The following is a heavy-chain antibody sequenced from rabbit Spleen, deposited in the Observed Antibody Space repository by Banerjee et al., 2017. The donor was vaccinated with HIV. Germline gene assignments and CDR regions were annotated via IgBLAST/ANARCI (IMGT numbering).Heavy chain of an antibody. Sequence: ESGGGLVKPGASLTLTCTASGFSFSSSYYMCWVRQAPGKGLEWIACTYDGGSGNTYYANWAKGRFTISKTSSTTVTLQMTSLTAADTATYFCARSGYVGGDYTWDLWGQGTLVTVS. J-gene: IGHJ4*01. CDR1: GFSFSSSYY. V-gene: IGHV1S40*01. CDR3: ARSGYVGGDYTWDL. CDR2: TYDGGSGNT. D-gene: IGHD1-1*01.